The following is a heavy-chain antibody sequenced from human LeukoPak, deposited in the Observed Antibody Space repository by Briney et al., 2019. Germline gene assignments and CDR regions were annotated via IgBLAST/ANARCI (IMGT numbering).Heavy chain of an antibody. CDR3: ATVPYSSSSGAFDY. CDR2: FDPEDGET. V-gene: IGHV1-24*01. J-gene: IGHJ4*02. CDR1: GYTLTELS. Sequence: ASVKVSCMVSGYTLTELSMHWVRQAPGKGLEWMGGFDPEDGETIYAQKFQGRVTMTEDTSTDTAYMELSSLRSEDTAVYYCATVPYSSSSGAFDYWGQGTLVTVSS. D-gene: IGHD6-6*01.